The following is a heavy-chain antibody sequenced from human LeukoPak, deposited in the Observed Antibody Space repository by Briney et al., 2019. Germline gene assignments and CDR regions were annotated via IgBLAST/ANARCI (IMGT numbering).Heavy chain of an antibody. J-gene: IGHJ3*02. Sequence: GGSLRLSCAASGFTVSSNYMSWVRQAPGKGLEWVSVIYSGGSTYYADSVKGRFTISRDNSKNTLYLQMNSLRAEDTAVYYCARGGSGWYGGAFDIWGQGTMVTVSS. CDR2: IYSGGST. CDR3: ARGGSGWYGGAFDI. D-gene: IGHD6-19*01. CDR1: GFTVSSNY. V-gene: IGHV3-53*01.